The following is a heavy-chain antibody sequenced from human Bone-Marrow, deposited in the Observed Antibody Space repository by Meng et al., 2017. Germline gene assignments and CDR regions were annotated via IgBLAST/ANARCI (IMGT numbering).Heavy chain of an antibody. CDR2: IYYSGST. CDR3: ARVRINWGKDYYYGMDV. Sequence: LRLSCTVSGGSISSGGYYWSWIRQHPGKGREWIGYIYYSGSTYYNPSLKSRVTISVDTSKNQFSLKLSSVTAADTAVYYCARVRINWGKDYYYGMDVWGQGTTVTVSS. J-gene: IGHJ6*02. V-gene: IGHV4-31*03. CDR1: GGSISSGGYY. D-gene: IGHD3-16*01.